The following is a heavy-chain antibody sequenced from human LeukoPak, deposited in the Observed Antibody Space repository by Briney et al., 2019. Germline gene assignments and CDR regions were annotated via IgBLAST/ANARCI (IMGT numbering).Heavy chain of an antibody. CDR1: GGSISSSSYY. V-gene: IGHV4-39*07. Sequence: SETLSLTCTVSGGSISSSSYYWGWIRQPPGKGLEWIGSIYYSGSTYYNPSLKSRVTISVDTSKNQFSLKLSSVTAADTAVYYCARDSSSWYFSAGDAFDIWGQGTMVTVSS. J-gene: IGHJ3*02. CDR2: IYYSGST. CDR3: ARDSSSWYFSAGDAFDI. D-gene: IGHD6-13*01.